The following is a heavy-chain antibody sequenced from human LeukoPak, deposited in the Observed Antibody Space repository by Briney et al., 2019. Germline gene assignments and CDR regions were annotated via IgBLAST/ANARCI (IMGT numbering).Heavy chain of an antibody. J-gene: IGHJ6*02. CDR2: ISSSSTYI. CDR3: AREKWDMVRGVIIRDYGMDV. D-gene: IGHD3-10*01. Sequence: GGSLRLSCAASGFAFSSYTMNWVCQAPGKGLEWVSSISSSSTYIYYADSVKGRFTISRDNAKNSLYLQMNSLRAEDTAVYYCAREKWDMVRGVIIRDYGMDVWGQGTTVTVSS. V-gene: IGHV3-21*01. CDR1: GFAFSSYT.